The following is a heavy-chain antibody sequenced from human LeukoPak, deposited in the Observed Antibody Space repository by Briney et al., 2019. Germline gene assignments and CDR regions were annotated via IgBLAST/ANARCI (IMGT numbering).Heavy chain of an antibody. CDR3: ARGQLGLSYFDY. CDR1: SGSTSSYF. CDR2: IHYSGST. D-gene: IGHD1-1*01. V-gene: IGHV4-59*01. J-gene: IGHJ4*02. Sequence: SSETLSLTCTVSSGSTSSYFWTWIRQPPGKGLEWIGYIHYSGSTNYNPSLKSRVTISVDTSKNQFSLKLISVTAADTAVYYCARGQLGLSYFDYWGQGTLVTVSS.